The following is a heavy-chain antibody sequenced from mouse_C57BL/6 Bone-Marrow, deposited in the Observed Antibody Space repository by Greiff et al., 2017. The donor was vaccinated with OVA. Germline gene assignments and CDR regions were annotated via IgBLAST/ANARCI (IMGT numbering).Heavy chain of an antibody. CDR1: GYTFTSYW. CDR3: ARIGYGSEYYAMDY. CDR2: IDPSDSYT. Sequence: QVQLKQPGAELVMPGASVKLSCKASGYTFTSYWMHWVKQRPGQGLEWIGEIDPSDSYTNYNQKFKGKSTLTVDKSSSTAYMQLSSLTSEDSAVYYCARIGYGSEYYAMDYWGQGTSVTVSS. J-gene: IGHJ4*01. D-gene: IGHD1-1*01. V-gene: IGHV1-69*01.